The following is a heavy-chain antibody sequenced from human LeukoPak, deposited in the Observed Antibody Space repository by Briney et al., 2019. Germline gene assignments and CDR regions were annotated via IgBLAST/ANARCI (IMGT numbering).Heavy chain of an antibody. J-gene: IGHJ4*02. CDR2: ISYDGGNK. CDR3: ERPPDHDCGGDCYSYYFDY. CDR1: GFTFSRYA. Sequence: PGRSLRLSCAASGFTFSRYAVHWGRQAPGTGLERVAVISYDGGNKYYADSVKGRFTISRDNSTNTLYLQMNSLRAEDTAGYYCERPPDHDCGGDCYSYYFDYWGQGTLVTVAS. D-gene: IGHD2-21*02. V-gene: IGHV3-30*04.